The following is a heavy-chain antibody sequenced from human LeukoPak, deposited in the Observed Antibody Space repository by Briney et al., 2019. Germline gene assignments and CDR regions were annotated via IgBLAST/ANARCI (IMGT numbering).Heavy chain of an antibody. J-gene: IGHJ4*02. CDR3: AKDLSSSSWGPIDY. D-gene: IGHD6-13*01. V-gene: IGHV3-30-3*02. CDR1: GFTFSSYA. CDR2: ISYDGSNK. Sequence: GGSLRLSCAASGFTFSSYAMHWVRQAPGKGLEWVAVISYDGSNKYYADSVKGRFTISRDNSKNTLYLQMNSLRAEDTAVYYCAKDLSSSSWGPIDYWGQGTLVTVSS.